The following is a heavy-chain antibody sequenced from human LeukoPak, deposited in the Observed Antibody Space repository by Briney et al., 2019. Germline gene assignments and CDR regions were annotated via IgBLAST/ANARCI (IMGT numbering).Heavy chain of an antibody. D-gene: IGHD6-13*01. V-gene: IGHV3-11*01. CDR1: GFTFSDSH. J-gene: IGHJ2*01. Sequence: PGGSLRLSCAASGFTFSDSHMSWVRQAPGKGLEWVSYISTSGSTVYYADSVKGRFTISRDNAKNSVYLQVNSLRAEDTAVYCARDPLDSRSRNWYFDLWGRGTLVTVSS. CDR2: ISTSGSTV. CDR3: ARDPLDSRSRNWYFDL.